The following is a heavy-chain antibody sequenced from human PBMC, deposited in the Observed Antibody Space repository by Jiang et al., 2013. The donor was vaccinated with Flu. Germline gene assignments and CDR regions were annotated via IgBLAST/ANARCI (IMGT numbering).Heavy chain of an antibody. J-gene: IGHJ5*02. CDR2: IHHSGKT. CDR3: ARGLMGSTSSDPHNYFDP. V-gene: IGHV4-38-2*01. Sequence: ETLSLSCAVSGHSISSGYYWGWIRQSQGRAWSGIGSIHHSGKTYYNPSLRNRVIISVDTSKNQFSLRLTSVTAADTAVYYCARGLMGSTSSDPHNYFDPWGQGTLVTVSS. D-gene: IGHD2-2*01. CDR1: GHSISSGYY.